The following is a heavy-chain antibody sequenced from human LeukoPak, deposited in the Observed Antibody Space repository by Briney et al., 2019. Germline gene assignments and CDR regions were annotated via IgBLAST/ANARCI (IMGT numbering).Heavy chain of an antibody. V-gene: IGHV4-59*01. J-gene: IGHJ4*02. CDR1: GGSISSYY. Sequence: SETLSLTCTVSGGSISSYYWSWLRQPPGKGLELIGYIFDSGYTNYDPSLDSRVTISVDTSKNQFSLKLTSVTAADTAVYYCARAKDFGVVRGLDYWGQGTLVTVSS. D-gene: IGHD3-3*01. CDR3: ARAKDFGVVRGLDY. CDR2: IFDSGYT.